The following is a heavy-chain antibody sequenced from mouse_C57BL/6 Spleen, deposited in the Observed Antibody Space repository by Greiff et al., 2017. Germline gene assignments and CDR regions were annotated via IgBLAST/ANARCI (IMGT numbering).Heavy chain of an antibody. CDR1: GYTFTSYW. V-gene: IGHV1-50*01. CDR2: IDPSDSYT. CDR3: ARGSSDYYAMVY. J-gene: IGHJ4*01. Sequence: VQLQQPGAELVKPGASVKLSCKASGYTFTSYWMQWVKQRPGQGLEWIGEIDPSDSYTNYNQKFKGKATLTVDTSSSTAYMQLSSLTSEDSAVYYGARGSSDYYAMVYWGQGTSVTVSS. D-gene: IGHD3-2*02.